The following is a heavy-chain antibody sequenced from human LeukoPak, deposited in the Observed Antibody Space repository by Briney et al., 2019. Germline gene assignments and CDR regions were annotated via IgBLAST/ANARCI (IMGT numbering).Heavy chain of an antibody. CDR2: ISSSGSYT. V-gene: IGHV3-21*01. CDR1: GFTFSSYS. J-gene: IGHJ3*02. D-gene: IGHD5-18*01. CDR3: ARAVDTAMVTAFDI. Sequence: GGSLRLSCAASGFTFSSYSMNWVRQAPGKGLEWVSSISSSGSYTYYADSVKGRFTISRDNAKNSLYLQMNSLRAEDTAVYYCARAVDTAMVTAFDIWGQGTMVTVSS.